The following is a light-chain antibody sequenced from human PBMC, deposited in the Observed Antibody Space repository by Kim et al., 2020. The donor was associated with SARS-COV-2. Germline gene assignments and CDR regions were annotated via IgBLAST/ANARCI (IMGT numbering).Light chain of an antibody. CDR1: QGIRSF. CDR2: AAS. V-gene: IGKV1-9*01. CDR3: QHLNSYPAT. J-gene: IGKJ4*01. Sequence: ASVGDGVTVTCRASQGIRSFVAWYQQKAGKAPRLLIYAASTLQRGVPSRFSGSGSGTDFTLTISSLQPEDFATYYCQHLNSYPATFGGGTKVDIK.